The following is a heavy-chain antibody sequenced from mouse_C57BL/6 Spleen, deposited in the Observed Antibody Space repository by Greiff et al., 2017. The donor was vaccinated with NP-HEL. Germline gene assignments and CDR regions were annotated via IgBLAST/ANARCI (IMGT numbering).Heavy chain of an antibody. V-gene: IGHV1-82*01. D-gene: IGHD3-3*01. CDR2: IYPGDGDT. J-gene: IGHJ2*01. CDR1: GYAFSSSW. Sequence: QVQLKESGPELVKPGASVKISCKASGYAFSSSWMNWVKQRPGKGLEWIGRIYPGDGDTNYNGKFKGKATLTADKSSSTAYMQLSSLTSEDSAVYICARLGDWTFFDYWGQGTTLTVSS. CDR3: ARLGDWTFFDY.